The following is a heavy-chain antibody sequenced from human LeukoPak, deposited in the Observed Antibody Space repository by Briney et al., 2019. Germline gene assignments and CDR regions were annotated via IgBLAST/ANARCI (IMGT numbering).Heavy chain of an antibody. Sequence: GGSLRLSCAASGFTFSSYSMNWVRQAPGKGLEWVSSISSSSSYIYYADSVKGRFTISRDNAKNSLYLQMYSLRAEDTAVYYCARIVRSGYDLGYYYYYMDVWGKGTTVTVSS. CDR3: ARIVRSGYDLGYYYYYMDV. J-gene: IGHJ6*03. V-gene: IGHV3-21*01. CDR1: GFTFSSYS. CDR2: ISSSSSYI. D-gene: IGHD5-12*01.